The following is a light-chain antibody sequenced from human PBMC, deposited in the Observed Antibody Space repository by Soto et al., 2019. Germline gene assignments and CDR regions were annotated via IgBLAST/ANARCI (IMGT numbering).Light chain of an antibody. CDR2: EVS. Sequence: QSALTQPPSASGSPGQSVTISCTGTSSDVGGYNYVSWYQQHPGKAPKLMIYEVSKRPSGVPDRFSGSKSGNTASLTVSGLQAEDEADYYCSSYAGSNNLVFDGGTMLTVL. V-gene: IGLV2-8*01. CDR1: SSDVGGYNY. J-gene: IGLJ2*01. CDR3: SSYAGSNNLV.